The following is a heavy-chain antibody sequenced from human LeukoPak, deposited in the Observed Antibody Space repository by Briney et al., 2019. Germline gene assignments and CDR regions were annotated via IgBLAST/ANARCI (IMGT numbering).Heavy chain of an antibody. CDR3: ARAGYGDSDFDY. V-gene: IGHV4-38-2*02. Sequence: SETLSLTCTVSGYSISSGYYWGWIRQPPGKGLEWTGSIYHSGNTYYNPSLKSRVTISVDTSKNQFSLKLSSVTAADTAVYYCARAGYGDSDFDYWGQGTLVTVSS. J-gene: IGHJ4*02. CDR1: GYSISSGYY. CDR2: IYHSGNT. D-gene: IGHD4-17*01.